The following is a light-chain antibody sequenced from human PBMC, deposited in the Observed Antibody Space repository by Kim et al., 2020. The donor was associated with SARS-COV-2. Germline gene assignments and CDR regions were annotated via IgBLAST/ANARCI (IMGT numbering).Light chain of an antibody. J-gene: IGLJ2*01. CDR3: GTWDSSLSAVV. CDR1: SSNIGNNY. CDR2: DNN. Sequence: GQKATISCSGSSSNIGNNYVSWYQQLPGTAPKLLIYDNNKRPSGIPDRFSGSKSGTSATLGITGLQTGDEADYYCGTWDSSLSAVVFGGGTKLTVL. V-gene: IGLV1-51*01.